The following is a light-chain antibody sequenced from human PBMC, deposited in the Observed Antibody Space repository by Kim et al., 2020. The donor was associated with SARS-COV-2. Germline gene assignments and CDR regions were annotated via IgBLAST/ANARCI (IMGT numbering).Light chain of an antibody. CDR3: CSYAGSSVVV. V-gene: IGLV2-23*02. CDR1: SRDVGSYNL. J-gene: IGLJ2*01. Sequence: GQSITISWTGTSRDVGSYNLVSWYQQHPGKAPKLMIYEVSKRPSGVSNRFSGSKSGNTASLTISGLQAEDEADYYCCSYAGSSVVVFGGGTQLTVL. CDR2: EVS.